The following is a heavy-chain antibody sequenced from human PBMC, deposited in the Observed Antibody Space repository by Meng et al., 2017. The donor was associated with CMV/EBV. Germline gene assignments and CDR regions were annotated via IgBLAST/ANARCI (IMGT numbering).Heavy chain of an antibody. CDR3: ARDSQYCDILTGYSRFYAFDI. V-gene: IGHV3-7*01. J-gene: IGHJ3*02. CDR2: IKQDGSEK. CDR1: GFTFSSYW. Sequence: GESLKISCAASGFTFSSYWMSWVRQAPGKGLEWVANIKQDGSEKYYVDSVKGRFTISRDNAKNSLYLQMNSLRAEDTAVYYCARDSQYCDILTGYSRFYAFDIWGQGTMVTVSS. D-gene: IGHD3-9*01.